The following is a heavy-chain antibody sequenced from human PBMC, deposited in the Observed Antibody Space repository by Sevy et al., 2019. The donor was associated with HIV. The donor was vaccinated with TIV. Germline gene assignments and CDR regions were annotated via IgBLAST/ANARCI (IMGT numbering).Heavy chain of an antibody. CDR2: IRNQAYGGTS. CDR3: SKVGDCTSTSCPTDFDY. V-gene: IGHV3-49*03. Sequence: GGSLRLSCTASGFSFGDYALSWFRQAPGKGLEWLGFIRNQAYGGTSEYAASVKGRFTISRDDSKSIAYLKMNSLKTDDTAVYYCSKVGDCTSTSCPTDFDYWGQGTLVTVSS. CDR1: GFSFGDYA. D-gene: IGHD2-2*01. J-gene: IGHJ4*02.